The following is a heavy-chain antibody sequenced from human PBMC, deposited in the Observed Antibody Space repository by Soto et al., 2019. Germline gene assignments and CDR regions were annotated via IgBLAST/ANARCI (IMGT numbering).Heavy chain of an antibody. CDR3: ARGLRFFPRGVVINWFEP. J-gene: IGHJ5*02. D-gene: IGHD2-21*01. V-gene: IGHV4-34*01. CDR2: INHSGST. Sequence: KTSETLSLTCAVYGGSFSGYYWSWIRQPPGKGLEWIGEINHSGSTNYNPSLKSRVTISVDTSKNQFSLKLSSVTAADTAVYYCARGLRFFPRGVVINWFEPWGQGTLVTVSS. CDR1: GGSFSGYY.